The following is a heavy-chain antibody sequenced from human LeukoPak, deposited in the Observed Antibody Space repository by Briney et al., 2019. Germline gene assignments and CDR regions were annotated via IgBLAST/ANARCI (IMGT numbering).Heavy chain of an antibody. J-gene: IGHJ4*02. Sequence: GGSLRLSCAASGFTVSSNYMSWVRQAPGKGLEWVSVIYPGGSTYYADSVKGRFTISRDNSKSTLYLQMNSLRVEDTAVYYCAKEGYYDSSGYSHFDYWGQGTLVTVSS. CDR1: GFTVSSNY. V-gene: IGHV3-53*01. CDR2: IYPGGST. CDR3: AKEGYYDSSGYSHFDY. D-gene: IGHD3-22*01.